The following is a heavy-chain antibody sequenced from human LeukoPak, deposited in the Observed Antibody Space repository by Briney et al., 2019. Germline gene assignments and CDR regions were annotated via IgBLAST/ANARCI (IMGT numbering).Heavy chain of an antibody. CDR1: GLTSSSGS. J-gene: IGHJ4*02. CDR2: ISSSSSTI. CDR3: ARGRRGSYDY. V-gene: IGHV3-48*01. D-gene: IGHD1-26*01. Sequence: QAGGSLRLSCAASGLTSSSGSMTWVRQAPGKGLEWVSYISSSSSTIYYADSVKGRFTISRDNAKNSLYLQMNSLRAEDTAVYYCARGRRGSYDYWGQGTLVTVSS.